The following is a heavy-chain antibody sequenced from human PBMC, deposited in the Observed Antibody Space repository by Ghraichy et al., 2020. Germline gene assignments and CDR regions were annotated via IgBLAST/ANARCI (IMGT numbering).Heavy chain of an antibody. V-gene: IGHV4-59*11. Sequence: SETLSLTCSVSGGSIRSHYWSWIRQSPGKGLEWVAYMYHSGSANYNPSLKSRVTMSVDTSKNQLSLKVNSVTAADTAVYYCARFFSKWYDNWGQGTLVTVSS. J-gene: IGHJ5*02. CDR1: GGSIRSHY. CDR3: ARFFSKWYDN. CDR2: MYHSGSA. D-gene: IGHD3-3*01.